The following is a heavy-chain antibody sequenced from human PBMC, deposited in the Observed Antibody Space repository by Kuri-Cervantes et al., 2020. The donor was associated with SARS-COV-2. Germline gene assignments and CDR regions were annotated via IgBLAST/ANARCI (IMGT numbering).Heavy chain of an antibody. J-gene: IGHJ6*03. CDR2: INHSGST. CDR3: ARGREGVVPATILGLGYFLYFSMDV. CDR1: GGSFSGYS. Sequence: GSLRLSCAVYGGSFSGYSWGWIRQPPGKGLEWIGEINHSGSTNYNPFLSSRVTISVDMSKNQFSLRLSSVTAADTAMYYCARGREGVVPATILGLGYFLYFSMDVWGKGTSVTVSS. V-gene: IGHV4-34*01. D-gene: IGHD2-2*01.